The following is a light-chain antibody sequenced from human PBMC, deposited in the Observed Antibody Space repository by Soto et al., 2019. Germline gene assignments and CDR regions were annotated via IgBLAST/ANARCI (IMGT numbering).Light chain of an antibody. Sequence: EMVFTQSPGTLSLYPGEGATLSCRASQSVSSSYLAWYQQKPGQAPRLLIYGASSRATGIPDRFSGSGSGTDFTLTISRLEPEDFAVYYCQQDGSSPWTFGQGTKV. CDR2: GAS. J-gene: IGKJ1*01. CDR1: QSVSSSY. V-gene: IGKV3-20*01. CDR3: QQDGSSPWT.